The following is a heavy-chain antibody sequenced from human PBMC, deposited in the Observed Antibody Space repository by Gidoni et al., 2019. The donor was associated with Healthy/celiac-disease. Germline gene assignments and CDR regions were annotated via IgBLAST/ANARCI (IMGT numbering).Heavy chain of an antibody. CDR3: ARTGYSSGWSGMYFHH. CDR1: GYIFTNYW. J-gene: IGHJ1*01. D-gene: IGHD6-19*01. CDR2: IYPGDSDT. V-gene: IGHV5-51*01. Sequence: EVQLVQSGAEGKKPGASLKISCKGSGYIFTNYWIGWVRQMPGKGLEWMGIIYPGDSDTRYSPSFQGQVTISADKSISTAYLQWSSLKASDTALYYCARTGYSSGWSGMYFHHWGQGTLVTVSS.